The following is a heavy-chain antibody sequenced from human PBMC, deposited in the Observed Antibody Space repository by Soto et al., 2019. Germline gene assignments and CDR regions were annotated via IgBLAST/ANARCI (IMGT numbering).Heavy chain of an antibody. V-gene: IGHV3-30-3*01. J-gene: IGHJ1*01. Sequence: PWGSLRLSCVSSGFIFINYAMRWARQAPGKGLVWVALISPDGGNQYYSESAKGRFTISRDNSKNTLYLQMNDLRPDDTALYYCARQNSRIAPRLFQHWGHGRMVTVSS. CDR1: GFIFINYA. CDR2: ISPDGGNQ. D-gene: IGHD6-6*01. CDR3: ARQNSRIAPRLFQH.